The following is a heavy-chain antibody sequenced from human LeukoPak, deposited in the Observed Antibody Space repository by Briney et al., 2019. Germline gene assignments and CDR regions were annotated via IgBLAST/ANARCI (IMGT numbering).Heavy chain of an antibody. CDR3: ASGGYGMEDWFDP. D-gene: IGHD6-25*01. J-gene: IGHJ5*02. V-gene: IGHV1-3*02. Sequence: EFQGRVTITRDTSASTAYMEPSSLRSEDMAVYYCASGGYGMEDWFDPWGQGTLVTVSS.